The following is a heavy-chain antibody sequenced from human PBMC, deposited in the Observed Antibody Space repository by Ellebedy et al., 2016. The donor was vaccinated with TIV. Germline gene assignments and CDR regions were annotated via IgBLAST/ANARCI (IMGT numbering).Heavy chain of an antibody. V-gene: IGHV4-4*07. CDR3: AQGRRETTGTTKYYYYYYMDV. J-gene: IGHJ6*03. D-gene: IGHD1-1*01. CDR2: IYTSGST. CDR1: GGSISSYY. Sequence: SETLSLTXTVPGGSISSYYWSWIRQPAGKGLEWIGRIYTSGSTNYNPSLKSRVTMSVDTSKNQFSLKLSSVTAADTAVYYCAQGRRETTGTTKYYYYYYMDVWGKGTTVTVSS.